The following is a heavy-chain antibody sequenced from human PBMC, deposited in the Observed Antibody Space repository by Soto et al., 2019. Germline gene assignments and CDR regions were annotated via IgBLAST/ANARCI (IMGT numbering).Heavy chain of an antibody. CDR2: NNANGGST. CDR1: GYTFISFY. CDR3: ARPKTMVRGAPLAY. D-gene: IGHD3-10*01. J-gene: IGHJ4*02. V-gene: IGHV1-46*01. Sequence: QVQLLQSGAEVKKPGASVKVSCKTIGYTFISFYIHWVRQAPGQGLEWLGENNANGGSTSYPQKFQGRVTMTTDPSTSTVYMELSSLTSEDTAVYYCARPKTMVRGAPLAYWGQGTLVTVSS.